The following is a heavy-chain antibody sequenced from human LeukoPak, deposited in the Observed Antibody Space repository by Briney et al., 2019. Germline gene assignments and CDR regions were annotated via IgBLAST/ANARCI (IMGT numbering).Heavy chain of an antibody. CDR1: GVSIRSFY. D-gene: IGHD5/OR15-5a*01. CDR2: INDSGRT. Sequence: SETLSLTCAVSGVSIRSFYWSWFRQPPGKGLEWIGYINDSGRTNYNPSLKSRVTISLDTSGSHFSLALSSLTAADTAVYYRAGLFFGLRYFDHWSQGTPVTVSS. V-gene: IGHV4-59*08. CDR3: AGLFFGLRYFDH. J-gene: IGHJ4*02.